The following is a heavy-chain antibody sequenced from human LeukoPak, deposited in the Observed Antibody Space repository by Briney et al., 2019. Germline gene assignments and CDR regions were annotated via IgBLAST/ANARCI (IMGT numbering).Heavy chain of an antibody. CDR1: GGSFSGYY. J-gene: IGHJ4*02. D-gene: IGHD3-10*01. CDR3: ASGPWYYYGSGSYLTYYFDY. CDR2: INHSGST. Sequence: KPSETLSLTCAVYGGSFSGYYWSWIRQPPGKGLEWIGEINHSGSTNYNPSLKSRVTISVDTSKNQFSLKLSSVTAADTAVYYCASGPWYYYGSGSYLTYYFDYWGQGTLVTVSS. V-gene: IGHV4-34*01.